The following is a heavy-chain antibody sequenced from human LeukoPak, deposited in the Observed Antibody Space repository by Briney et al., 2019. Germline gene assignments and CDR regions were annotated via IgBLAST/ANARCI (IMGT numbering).Heavy chain of an antibody. D-gene: IGHD5-12*01. Sequence: GRSLRLSCAASGFTFSSYAMHWVRQAPGKGLEWVAVISYDGSNKYYADSVKGRFTISRDNSKNTLYLQMNSLRAEDTAVYYCARESQYSGYADWGQGTLVTVSS. V-gene: IGHV3-30-3*01. CDR2: ISYDGSNK. CDR1: GFTFSSYA. J-gene: IGHJ4*02. CDR3: ARESQYSGYAD.